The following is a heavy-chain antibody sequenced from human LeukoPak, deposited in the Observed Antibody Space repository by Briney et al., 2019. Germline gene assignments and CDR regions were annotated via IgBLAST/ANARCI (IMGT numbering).Heavy chain of an antibody. D-gene: IGHD6-6*01. Sequence: SETLSLTCTVSGGSISSYYWSWIRQPPGKGLEWIGYIYYSGSTNYNPSLKSRVTISVDTSKNQFSLKLSSVTAADTAIYYCARDFSSSSTVYYYYYMDVWGKGTTVTASS. CDR3: ARDFSSSSTVYYYYYMDV. J-gene: IGHJ6*03. CDR2: IYYSGST. V-gene: IGHV4-59*12. CDR1: GGSISSYY.